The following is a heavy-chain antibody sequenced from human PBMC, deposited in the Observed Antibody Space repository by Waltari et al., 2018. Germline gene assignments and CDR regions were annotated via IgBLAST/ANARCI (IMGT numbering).Heavy chain of an antibody. CDR1: GFTVSNY. CDR2: IYTGGST. V-gene: IGHV3-53*01. Sequence: EVQLVESGGGLIQPGGSLRLSCAASGFTVSNYMSWVRQAPGKGLEWVSVIYTGGSTDYADSVKGRFTISRDNSKNTLYLQMNSLRAEDTAVYYCAKVDNVGLNNYWGQGTLVTVSS. CDR3: AKVDNVGLNNY. J-gene: IGHJ4*02. D-gene: IGHD1-1*01.